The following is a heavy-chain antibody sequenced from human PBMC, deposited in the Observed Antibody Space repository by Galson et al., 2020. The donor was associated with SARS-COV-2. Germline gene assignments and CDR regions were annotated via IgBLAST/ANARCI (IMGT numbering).Heavy chain of an antibody. CDR3: ARGLDVVVPAAIRKYYYYYMDV. CDR2: IGTAGDT. D-gene: IGHD2-2*02. CDR1: GFTFSSYD. V-gene: IGHV3-13*01. Sequence: GESLKISCAASGFTFSSYDMHWVRQATGKGLEWVSAIGTAGDTYYPGSAKGRFTISRQNAKNSLYLQMNSLRAGDTAVYYCARGLDVVVPAAIRKYYYYYMDVWGKGTTVTVSS. J-gene: IGHJ6*03.